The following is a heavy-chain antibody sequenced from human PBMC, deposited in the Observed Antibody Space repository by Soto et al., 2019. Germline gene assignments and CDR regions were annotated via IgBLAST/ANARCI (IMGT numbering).Heavy chain of an antibody. CDR3: ARGFSYGFDY. CDR2: ISYDGSNK. D-gene: IGHD5-18*01. CDR1: GFTFSSFA. V-gene: IGHV3-30-3*01. J-gene: IGHJ4*02. Sequence: PGGSLRLSCAASGFTFSSFAMHWVRQAPGKGLEWVAVISYDGSNKYYADSVQGRFTISRDNSKNTLYLQMNSLRAEDTAVYYCARGFSYGFDYWGQGTLVTVSS.